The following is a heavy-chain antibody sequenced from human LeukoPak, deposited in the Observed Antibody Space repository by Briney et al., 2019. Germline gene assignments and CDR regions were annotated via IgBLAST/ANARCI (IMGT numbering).Heavy chain of an antibody. V-gene: IGHV3-7*01. CDR2: IKQDGSEK. CDR3: AGLRPGVAAAGTPYDY. J-gene: IGHJ4*02. D-gene: IGHD6-13*01. CDR1: GFTFSSYA. Sequence: GGSLRLSCAASGFTFSSYAMSWVRQAPGKGLEWVANIKQDGSEKYYVDSVKGRFTISRDNAKNSLYLQMNSLRAEDTAVYYCAGLRPGVAAAGTPYDYWGQGTLVTVSS.